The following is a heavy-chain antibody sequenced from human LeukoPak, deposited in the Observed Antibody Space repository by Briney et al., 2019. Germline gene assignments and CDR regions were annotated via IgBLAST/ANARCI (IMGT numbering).Heavy chain of an antibody. CDR2: ITSDGNKK. Sequence: GGSLRLSCAASGLTFSNYAMYWVRQAPGKGLEWLAGITSDGNKKFHSDSVKGRFTISRDNSKNTLYLQMNCLRPEDTAVYYCARGVVTTDSWGQGTLVTVSS. CDR3: ARGVVTTDS. CDR1: GLTFSNYA. J-gene: IGHJ5*01. V-gene: IGHV3-30-3*01. D-gene: IGHD3-3*01.